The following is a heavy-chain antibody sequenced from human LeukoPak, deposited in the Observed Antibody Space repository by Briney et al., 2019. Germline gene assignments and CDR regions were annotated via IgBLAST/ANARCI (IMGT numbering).Heavy chain of an antibody. CDR2: ISGSGGST. CDR1: GFTFSSYA. D-gene: IGHD2-2*01. CDR3: AKDPGYQVVYCFDY. V-gene: IGHV3-23*01. Sequence: GSLRLSCAASGFTFSSYAMSWVRQAQGKGLEWVSAISGSGGSTYYADSVKGRFTISRDNSKNTLYLQMNSLRVEDTAVYYCAKDPGYQVVYCFDYWGQGTLVTVSS. J-gene: IGHJ4*02.